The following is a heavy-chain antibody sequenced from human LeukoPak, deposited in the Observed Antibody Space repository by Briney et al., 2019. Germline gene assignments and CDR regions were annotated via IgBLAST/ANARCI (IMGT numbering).Heavy chain of an antibody. V-gene: IGHV3-23*01. J-gene: IGHJ6*03. Sequence: PGGSLRLSCAASGFTFSSHWMSWVRQAPGKGLEWVSGISGSGDSTYYADSVKGRFTISRDNSKNTLYLQMNSLRAEDTAVYYCARSLRVRGVPDYMDVWGKGTTVTISS. CDR1: GFTFSSHW. D-gene: IGHD3-10*01. CDR2: ISGSGDST. CDR3: ARSLRVRGVPDYMDV.